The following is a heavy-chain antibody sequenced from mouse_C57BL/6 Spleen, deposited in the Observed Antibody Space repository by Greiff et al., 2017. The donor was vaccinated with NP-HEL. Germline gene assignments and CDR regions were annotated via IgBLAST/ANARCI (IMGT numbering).Heavy chain of an antibody. CDR3: ARNDGSRGYYAMDY. J-gene: IGHJ4*01. CDR2: IYPGSGST. CDR1: GYTFTSYW. D-gene: IGHD1-1*01. V-gene: IGHV1-55*01. Sequence: QVQLQQPGAELVKPGASVKMSCKASGYTFTSYWITWVKQRPGQGLEWIGDIYPGSGSTNYNEKFKSKATLTVDTSSSTAYMQLSSLTSEDSAVYYCARNDGSRGYYAMDYWGQGTSVTVSS.